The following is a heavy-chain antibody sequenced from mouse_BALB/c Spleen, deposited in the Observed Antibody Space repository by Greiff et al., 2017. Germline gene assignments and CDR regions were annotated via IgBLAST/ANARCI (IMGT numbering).Heavy chain of an antibody. V-gene: IGHV14-3*02. J-gene: IGHJ3*01. CDR2: IDPANGNT. CDR3: ARLKDYDAY. D-gene: IGHD2-4*01. CDR1: GFNIKDTY. Sequence: EVQLVESGAELVKPGASVKLSCTASGFNIKDTYMHWVKQRPEQGLEWIGRIDPANGNTKYDPKFQGKATITADTSSNTAYLQLSSLTSEDTAVYYCARLKDYDAYWGQGTLVTVSA.